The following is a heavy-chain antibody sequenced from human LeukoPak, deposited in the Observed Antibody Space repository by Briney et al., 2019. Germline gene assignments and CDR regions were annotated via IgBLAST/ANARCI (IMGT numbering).Heavy chain of an antibody. J-gene: IGHJ4*02. Sequence: GGSLRLSCSASAFTFSDYTMIWVRQAPGKGLEWVSCITTGSTYIYYADSVKGRFTISRDNAKNSLYLQMTSLRAEDTAVYYCAREHVITFGGVIAVYYFDYWGQGTLVTVSS. CDR2: ITTGSTYI. CDR1: AFTFSDYT. CDR3: AREHVITFGGVIAVYYFDY. V-gene: IGHV3-21*01. D-gene: IGHD3-16*02.